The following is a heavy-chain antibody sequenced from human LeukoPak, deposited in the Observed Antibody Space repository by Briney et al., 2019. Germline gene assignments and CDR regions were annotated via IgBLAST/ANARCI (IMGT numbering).Heavy chain of an antibody. CDR3: ARASSSSWYVSHFDY. D-gene: IGHD6-13*01. V-gene: IGHV1-18*01. CDR2: ISAYNGNT. Sequence: ASVKVSCKASGYTFTSYGISWVRQAPGQGLEWMGWISAYNGNTNYAQKLQGRVTMTTDTSTSTAYMELRSLRSDDTAVYYCARASSSSWYVSHFDYWGQGTLVTVSS. J-gene: IGHJ4*02. CDR1: GYTFTSYG.